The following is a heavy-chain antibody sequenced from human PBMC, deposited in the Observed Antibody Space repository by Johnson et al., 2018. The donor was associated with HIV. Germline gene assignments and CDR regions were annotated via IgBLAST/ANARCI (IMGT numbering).Heavy chain of an antibody. CDR1: GFKLTNYG. J-gene: IGHJ3*02. Sequence: VQLVESGGGLVQPGGSLRLSCAASGFKLTNYGMNWVRQAPGKGLEWVSAISRGGSTIYYADSVKGRFTISRDNAKNSLYLQMNSLRAEDTAVYYCASADGWVGEYGAFDIWGQGTMVTVSS. CDR3: ASADGWVGEYGAFDI. CDR2: ISRGGSTI. V-gene: IGHV3-48*04. D-gene: IGHD3-10*01.